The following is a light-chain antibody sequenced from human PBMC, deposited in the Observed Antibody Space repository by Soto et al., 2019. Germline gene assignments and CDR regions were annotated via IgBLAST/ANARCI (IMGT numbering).Light chain of an antibody. CDR2: KTS. CDR1: QSLTVW. V-gene: IGKV1-5*03. CDR3: QHWTDYSWT. J-gene: IGKJ1*01. Sequence: DIHMTQSPSTLSASVGDRVTITCLASQSLTVWLAWYQQKPGKAPNLLIYKTSSLESGVPSRFSGSGSGTEFTLTISSLQPDDFATYYCQHWTDYSWTFGQGTKVEVK.